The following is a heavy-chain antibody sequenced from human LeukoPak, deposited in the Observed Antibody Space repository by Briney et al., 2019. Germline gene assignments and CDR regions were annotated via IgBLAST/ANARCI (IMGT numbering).Heavy chain of an antibody. Sequence: PGGSLRLSCAASGFTFSTYSMNWVRQAPGKGLEWVSYISGSSGTIYYADSVKGRFTISRDNAKNSLYLQVNSVRDEDTAVYYCARGWFDTWGQGTLVTVSS. CDR3: ARGWFDT. CDR1: GFTFSTYS. J-gene: IGHJ5*02. CDR2: ISGSSGTI. V-gene: IGHV3-48*02.